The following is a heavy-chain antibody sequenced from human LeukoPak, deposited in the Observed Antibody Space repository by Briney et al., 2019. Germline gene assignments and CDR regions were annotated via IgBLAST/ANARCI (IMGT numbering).Heavy chain of an antibody. CDR1: GFTFGKYW. CDR2: IKQDGSEK. D-gene: IGHD2-21*01. J-gene: IGHJ5*02. V-gene: IGHV3-7*03. Sequence: GGSLRLSCVASGFTFGKYWMSWVRQAPWKGLEWVANIKQDGSEKYYVDSVKGRFTISRDNAKNSLYLQMNSLRAEDTAVYYCARGGGEFDPWGQGTLVTVSS. CDR3: ARGGGEFDP.